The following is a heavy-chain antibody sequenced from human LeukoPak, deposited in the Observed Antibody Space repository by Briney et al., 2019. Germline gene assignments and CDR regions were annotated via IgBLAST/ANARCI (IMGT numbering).Heavy chain of an antibody. CDR2: IIPIFGTA. V-gene: IGHV1-69*13. CDR3: ARAQYYYGSENWFDP. CDR1: GGTFSSYA. D-gene: IGHD3-10*01. Sequence: SVKVSCKASGGTFSSYAISWVRQAPGQGLEWMGGIIPIFGTANYAQKFQGRVTITADESTSTAYKELSSLRSEDTAVYYCARAQYYYGSENWFDPWGQGTLVTVSS. J-gene: IGHJ5*02.